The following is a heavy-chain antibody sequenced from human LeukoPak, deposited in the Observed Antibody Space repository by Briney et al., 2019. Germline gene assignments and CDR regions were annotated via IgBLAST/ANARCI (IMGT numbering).Heavy chain of an antibody. D-gene: IGHD4-11*01. CDR1: GFTFSSYA. J-gene: IGHJ6*03. Sequence: PGRSLRLSCAASGFTFSSYAMHWVRQAPGKGLEWVAVISYDGSNKYYADSVKGRFTISRDNSKNTLYLQMNSLRAEDTAVYYCAKEGDYSPPYYYYYYMDVWGKGTTVTVSS. CDR2: ISYDGSNK. V-gene: IGHV3-30-3*01. CDR3: AKEGDYSPPYYYYYYMDV.